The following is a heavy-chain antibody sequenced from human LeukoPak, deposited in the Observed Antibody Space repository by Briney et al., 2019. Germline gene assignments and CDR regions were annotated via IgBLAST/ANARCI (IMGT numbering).Heavy chain of an antibody. CDR3: ARDSHYSTSSNYYYYYMNV. V-gene: IGHV4-59*12. CDR1: GGSISSYY. J-gene: IGHJ6*03. D-gene: IGHD6-6*01. CDR2: IYYSGST. Sequence: SETLSLTCTVSGGSISSYYWSWIRQPPGKGLEWIGYIYYSGSTNYNPSLKSRVTISIDTSKNQFSLNPTSVTAADTAVYFCARDSHYSTSSNYYYYYMNVWGKGTTVTVSS.